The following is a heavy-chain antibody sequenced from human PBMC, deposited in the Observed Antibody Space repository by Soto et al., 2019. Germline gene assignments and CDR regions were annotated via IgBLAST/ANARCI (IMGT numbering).Heavy chain of an antibody. CDR3: AKGNHYYDSSGQSGFDP. V-gene: IGHV3-23*01. D-gene: IGHD3-22*01. CDR1: GFTVSSYA. J-gene: IGHJ5*02. Sequence: GGSLRLSCAASGFTVSSYAMIWVRQAPGKGLNWVSLISGSGASTYYADSVKGRFTISRDNLKNTLYLQINSLRAEDTAVYYCAKGNHYYDSSGQSGFDPWGQGTLVTVSS. CDR2: ISGSGAST.